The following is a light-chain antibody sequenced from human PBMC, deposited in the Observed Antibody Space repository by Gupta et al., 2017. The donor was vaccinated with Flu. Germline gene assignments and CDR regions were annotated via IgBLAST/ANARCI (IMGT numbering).Light chain of an antibody. J-gene: IGLJ1*01. CDR1: SSNTVSNT. CDR2: SNN. CDR3: AAWDDSLNVLYV. Sequence: QPVLPTPPSASGTTGQRVTISRSRSSSNTVSNTVNCYHQRPGTAPKRLIYSNNQRPSGVPDRFSGSKSGTSAALAISGLQAEDEADYYCAAWDDSLNVLYVFGTGTKVTVL. V-gene: IGLV1-44*01.